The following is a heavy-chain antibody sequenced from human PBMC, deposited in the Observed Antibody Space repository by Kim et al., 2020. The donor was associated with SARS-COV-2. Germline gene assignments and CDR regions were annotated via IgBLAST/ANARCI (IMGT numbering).Heavy chain of an antibody. D-gene: IGHD3-22*01. CDR1: GFTFSNAW. CDR3: TTLFYYDSSGRKS. Sequence: GGSLRLSCAASGFTFSNAWMSWVRQAPGKGLEWVGRIKSKTDGGTTDYAAPVKGRFTISRDDSKNTLYLQMNSLKTEDTAVYYCTTLFYYDSSGRKSWGQGTLVTVSS. V-gene: IGHV3-15*01. J-gene: IGHJ4*02. CDR2: IKSKTDGGTT.